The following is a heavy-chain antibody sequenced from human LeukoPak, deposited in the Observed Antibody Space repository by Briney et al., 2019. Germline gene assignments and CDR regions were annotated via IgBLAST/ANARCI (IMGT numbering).Heavy chain of an antibody. Sequence: PSETLSLTCTVSGGSISSYYWSWIRQPAGKGLEWIGRIYTSGSTNYNPSLKSRVTMSVDTSKNQFSLKLSPVTAADTAVYYCARSLGSANARRVWFDPWGQGTLVTVSS. D-gene: IGHD2-2*01. CDR1: GGSISSYY. CDR3: ARSLGSANARRVWFDP. J-gene: IGHJ5*02. V-gene: IGHV4-4*07. CDR2: IYTSGST.